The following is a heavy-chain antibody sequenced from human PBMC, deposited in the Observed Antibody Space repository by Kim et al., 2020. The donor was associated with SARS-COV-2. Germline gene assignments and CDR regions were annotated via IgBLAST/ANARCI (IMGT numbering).Heavy chain of an antibody. Sequence: ASVKVSCKASGYSFIDYYIHWVRQAPGQGLEWMGWINPNNGATNYAQKFQGRVTMTRDTSISTAYMELSSLRSDDTAVYYCASEKCSSPICHGVWARFDPWGQGTLVTVSS. V-gene: IGHV1-2*02. CDR3: ASEKCSSPICHGVWARFDP. CDR1: GYSFIDYY. J-gene: IGHJ5*02. D-gene: IGHD2-2*01. CDR2: INPNNGAT.